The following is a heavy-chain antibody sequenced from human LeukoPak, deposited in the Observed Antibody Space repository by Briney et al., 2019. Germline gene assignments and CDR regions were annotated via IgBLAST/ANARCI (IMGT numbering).Heavy chain of an antibody. Sequence: PGRSLRLSCAASGFTFSSYAMHWVRQAPGKGLEWEAVISYDGSNKYYADSVKGRFTISRDNSKNTLYLQMNSLRVEDTAVYYCARAAYDSTGYLTLWGQGTLVTVSS. CDR1: GFTFSSYA. V-gene: IGHV3-30-3*01. CDR3: ARAAYDSTGYLTL. D-gene: IGHD3-22*01. CDR2: ISYDGSNK. J-gene: IGHJ4*02.